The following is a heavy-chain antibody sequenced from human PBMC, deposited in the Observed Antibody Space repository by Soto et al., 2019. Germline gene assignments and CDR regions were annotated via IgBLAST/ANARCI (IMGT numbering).Heavy chain of an antibody. D-gene: IGHD3-22*01. CDR1: GYSFTSYW. CDR3: ARPHYYDSSGPRGDAFDI. Sequence: GESLKISCKGSGYSFTSYWISWVRQMPGKGLEWMGRIDPSDSYTNYSPSFQGHVTTSADKSISTAYLQWSSLKASDTAMYYCARPHYYDSSGPRGDAFDIWGQGTMVTVSS. CDR2: IDPSDSYT. V-gene: IGHV5-10-1*01. J-gene: IGHJ3*02.